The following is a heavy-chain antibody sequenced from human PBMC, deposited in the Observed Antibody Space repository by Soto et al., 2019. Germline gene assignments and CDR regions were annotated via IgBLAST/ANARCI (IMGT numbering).Heavy chain of an antibody. J-gene: IGHJ4*02. CDR3: ARDGISGSYPDY. D-gene: IGHD1-26*01. Sequence: SETLSLTCTVSGGSISSYYWSWIRQPPGKGLEWIGYIYYSGSTNYNPSLKSRVTISVDTSKNQFSLKLSSVTAADTAVYYCARDGISGSYPDYWGQGTLVTVSS. CDR1: GGSISSYY. V-gene: IGHV4-59*01. CDR2: IYYSGST.